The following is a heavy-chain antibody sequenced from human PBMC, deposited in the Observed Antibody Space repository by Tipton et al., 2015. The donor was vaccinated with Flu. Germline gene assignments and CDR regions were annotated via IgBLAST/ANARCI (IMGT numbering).Heavy chain of an antibody. V-gene: IGHV4-31*03. CDR2: IYYSGRT. D-gene: IGHD4-11*01. CDR3: ARRDYSSYVSDPKNWFDP. Sequence: TLSLTCTVSGGSITSSDHDWTWIRQFPGKGLEWIGHIYYSGRTYTNPSLAGRVSMSVDTSRNQFSLKLNSVTAADTAVYYCARRDYSSYVSDPKNWFDPWGQGTLVTVSS. CDR1: GGSITSSDHD. J-gene: IGHJ5*02.